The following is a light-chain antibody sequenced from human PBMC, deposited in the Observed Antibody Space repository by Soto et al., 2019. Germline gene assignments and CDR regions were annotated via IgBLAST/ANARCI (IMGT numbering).Light chain of an antibody. J-gene: IGKJ5*01. CDR3: LQHNSYPIT. V-gene: IGKV1-33*01. Sequence: DIQMTQSPSSLSASVGDRVTITCQASQDISNYLNWYQQKPGKAPKLLIYDASNLETGVPSKFSGSGSGTDFTFTISSLQPEDIATYYCLQHNSYPITFGQGTRLEI. CDR2: DAS. CDR1: QDISNY.